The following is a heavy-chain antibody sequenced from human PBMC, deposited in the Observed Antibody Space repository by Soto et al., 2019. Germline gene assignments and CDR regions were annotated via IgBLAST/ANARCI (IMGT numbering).Heavy chain of an antibody. J-gene: IGHJ6*02. CDR2: ISRSGRTI. Sequence: CLRLSCAASGFTFGDYYVSWISQAPGKGREWVSYISRSGRTIYYADSVKGRLSISRENPKNSLSQQTTGLCAEDTVVYYCGRRIMDVWGQGTTVTVSS. CDR1: GFTFGDYY. V-gene: IGHV3-11*01. CDR3: GRRIMDV.